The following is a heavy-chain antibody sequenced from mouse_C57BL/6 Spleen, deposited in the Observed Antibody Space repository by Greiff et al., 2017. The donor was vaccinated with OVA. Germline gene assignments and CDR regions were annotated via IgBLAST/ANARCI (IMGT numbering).Heavy chain of an antibody. V-gene: IGHV1-64*01. CDR2: IHPNSGST. CDR3: EAYYGYGDAMDY. CDR1: GYTFTSYW. Sequence: QVQLQQPGAELVKPGASVKLSCKASGYTFTSYWMHWVKQRPGQGLEWIGMIHPNSGSTNYNEKFKSKATLTVDKSSSTAYMQLSSLTSEDSAVYYCEAYYGYGDAMDYWGQGTSVTVSS. D-gene: IGHD2-9*01. J-gene: IGHJ4*01.